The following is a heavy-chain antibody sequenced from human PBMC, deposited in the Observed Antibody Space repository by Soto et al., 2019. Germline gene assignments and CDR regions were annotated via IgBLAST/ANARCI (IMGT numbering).Heavy chain of an antibody. CDR2: INTHNGNT. D-gene: IGHD3-10*01. CDR3: TREGSAPYYYYAMDA. CDR1: GYTFTTYG. V-gene: IGHV1-18*01. J-gene: IGHJ6*02. Sequence: ASVKVSCKASGYTFTTYGISWVRQAPGEGLEWLGWINTHNGNTNYAQNLQGRVFMTANTSTNTAYMELRSLRSDDTVIYFCTREGSAPYYYYAMDAWGQGTTVTVSS.